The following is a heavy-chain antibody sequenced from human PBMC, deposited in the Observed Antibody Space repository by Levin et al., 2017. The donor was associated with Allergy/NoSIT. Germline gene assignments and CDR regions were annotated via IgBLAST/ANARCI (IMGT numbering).Heavy chain of an antibody. D-gene: IGHD1-26*01. CDR2: IIPIFGTA. CDR1: GGTFSSYA. V-gene: IGHV1-69*01. J-gene: IGHJ3*02. Sequence: KRGESLKISCKASGGTFSSYAINWVRQAPGQGLEWMGGIIPIFGTANYAQKFQGRVTISADESTSTAYMDLSSLRSEDTAVYYCARDRLVVGATTNGYDAFDSWGQGTVVTVSS. CDR3: ARDRLVVGATTNGYDAFDS.